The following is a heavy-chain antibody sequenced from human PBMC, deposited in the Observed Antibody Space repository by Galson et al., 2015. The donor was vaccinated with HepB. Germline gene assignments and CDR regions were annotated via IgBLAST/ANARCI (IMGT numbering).Heavy chain of an antibody. V-gene: IGHV4-61*02. CDR2: IFNSGNA. D-gene: IGHD2/OR15-2a*01. CDR3: ARVVRIFNTEYYHMDV. J-gene: IGHJ6*04. CDR1: SGSITADHYY. Sequence: TLSLTCTLSSGSITADHYYWTWIRQPVGKGLQWIGRIFNSGNAKYNPSLRSRVTMSVDTARNQFSLRLNSVTAADAAVYYCARVVRIFNTEYYHMDVWGKGTTVSV.